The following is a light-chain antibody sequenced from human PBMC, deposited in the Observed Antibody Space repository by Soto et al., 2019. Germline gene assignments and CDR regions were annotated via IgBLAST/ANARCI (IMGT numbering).Light chain of an antibody. CDR1: HSIVTY. V-gene: IGKV1-39*01. CDR2: AAS. Sequence: DIQMTQSPSSLSASVGDRVTITCRAGHSIVTYLNWYQQNPGKAPKLLIYAASSLQSGVPSRFSGSGSGTDFTLTISSLQPEDFATYYCLQDYDYPRTFGQGTKVDIK. J-gene: IGKJ1*01. CDR3: LQDYDYPRT.